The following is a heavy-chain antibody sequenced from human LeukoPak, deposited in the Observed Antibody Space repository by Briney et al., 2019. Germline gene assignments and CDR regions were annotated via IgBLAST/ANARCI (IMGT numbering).Heavy chain of an antibody. J-gene: IGHJ4*02. V-gene: IGHV3-7*01. Sequence: GGSLRLSCADSGFTFSTSWMAWVRQAPGKGLEWVANIMEDGSAENYVGSVRGRFTVSRDNAKKSVYLEMDSLRAEDTAVYYCARDRAYNRFDYWGQGTLVTVSS. CDR2: IMEDGSAE. CDR3: ARDRAYNRFDY. D-gene: IGHD5-24*01. CDR1: GFTFSTSW.